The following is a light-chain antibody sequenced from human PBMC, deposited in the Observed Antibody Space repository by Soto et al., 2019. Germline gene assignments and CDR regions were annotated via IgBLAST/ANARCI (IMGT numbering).Light chain of an antibody. CDR3: QVWDISSDQYL. J-gene: IGLJ1*01. CDR1: NIASKS. Sequence: HAPSVSLAPGGTARITCGGNNIASKSVHWYQQRPGQAPVLVLYDDSNRPSGIPERFSGSNSGSTATLTISSVEAGDDAEYFCQVWDISSDQYLFGTGTKVTVL. V-gene: IGLV3-21*02. CDR2: DDS.